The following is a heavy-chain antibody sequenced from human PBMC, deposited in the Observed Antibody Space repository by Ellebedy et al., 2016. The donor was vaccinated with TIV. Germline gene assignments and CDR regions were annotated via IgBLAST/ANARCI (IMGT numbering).Heavy chain of an antibody. CDR2: IKPDGSEK. J-gene: IGHJ4*02. Sequence: PGGSLRLSCVVSGFTFSTYWMTWVRQAPGKGLEWVASIKPDGSEKNYVDSVKGRFTISRDNSKNSLDLQMNSLRAEDTAVYYCATDLNWDSYWGQGTLVTVSS. V-gene: IGHV3-7*01. D-gene: IGHD1-7*01. CDR3: ATDLNWDSY. CDR1: GFTFSTYW.